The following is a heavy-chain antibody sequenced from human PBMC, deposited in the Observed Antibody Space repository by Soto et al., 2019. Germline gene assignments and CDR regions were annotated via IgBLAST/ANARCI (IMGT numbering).Heavy chain of an antibody. D-gene: IGHD3-10*01. CDR3: GRGSNYYGSGSYWLDF. CDR1: GGSISFYY. V-gene: IGHV4-59*01. CDR2: IYYNGST. Sequence: SETLSLTCTVSGGSISFYYWSWIRQPPGKGLEWMGYIYYNGSTNYNPSLKSRVTISVDTSKSHFSLKLNSVTAADTAVYYCGRGSNYYGSGSYWLDFWGQGALVTVSS. J-gene: IGHJ4*02.